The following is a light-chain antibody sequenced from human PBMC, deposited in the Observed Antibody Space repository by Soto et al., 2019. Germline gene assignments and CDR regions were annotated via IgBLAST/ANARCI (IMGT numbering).Light chain of an antibody. CDR2: DAS. J-gene: IGKJ1*01. CDR3: QQFSTFSWT. V-gene: IGKV1-5*01. CDR1: QNIGSW. Sequence: DIQMTQSPSTLSASVGDRLTITCRDSQNIGSWLAWYPQTPGKAPKFLIYDASTPGSGVPSRFRGSGDGTDFTFTISSLQPDDVATDYCQQFSTFSWTFGQGTKVDIK.